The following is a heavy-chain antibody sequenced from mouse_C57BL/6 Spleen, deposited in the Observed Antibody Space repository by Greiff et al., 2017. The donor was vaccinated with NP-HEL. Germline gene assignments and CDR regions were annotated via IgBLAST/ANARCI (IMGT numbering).Heavy chain of an antibody. D-gene: IGHD1-1*01. CDR2: ISGGGGNT. V-gene: IGHV5-9*01. CDR3: AYGSCPSYYAMDY. Sequence: VQLKESGGGLVKPGGSLKLSCAASGFTFSSYTMSWVRQTPEKRLEWVATISGGGGNTYYPDSVKGRFTISRDNAKNTLYLQMSSLRSEDTALYYCAYGSCPSYYAMDYWGQGTSVTVSS. J-gene: IGHJ4*01. CDR1: GFTFSSYT.